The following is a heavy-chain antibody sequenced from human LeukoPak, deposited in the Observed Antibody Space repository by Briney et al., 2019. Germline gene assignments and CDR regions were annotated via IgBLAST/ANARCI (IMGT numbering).Heavy chain of an antibody. Sequence: GGPLRLSWAASGFTFISYSMNWVRQAPGKGREWVSSISRSSSYIYYADSVKGRFTISRDNAKNSLYLQMNSLRAEDTAVYYCARDATVTSPSLVYYYYGMDAWGKGTTVTVSS. V-gene: IGHV3-21*01. D-gene: IGHD4-17*01. CDR1: GFTFISYS. CDR2: ISRSSSYI. CDR3: ARDATVTSPSLVYYYYGMDA. J-gene: IGHJ6*04.